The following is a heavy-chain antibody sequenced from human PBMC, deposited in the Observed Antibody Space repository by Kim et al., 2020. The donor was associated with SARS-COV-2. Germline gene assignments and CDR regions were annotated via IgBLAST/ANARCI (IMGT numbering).Heavy chain of an antibody. J-gene: IGHJ6*02. CDR3: AKDVIAVAGGPRFTYYYYGMDV. D-gene: IGHD6-19*01. V-gene: IGHV3-23*01. CDR1: GFTFSSYA. CDR2: ISGSGGST. Sequence: GGSLRLSCAASGFTFSSYAMSWVRQAPGKGLEWVSAISGSGGSTYYADSVKGRFTISRDNSKNTLYLQMNSLRAEDTAVYYCAKDVIAVAGGPRFTYYYYGMDVWGQGTTVTVSS.